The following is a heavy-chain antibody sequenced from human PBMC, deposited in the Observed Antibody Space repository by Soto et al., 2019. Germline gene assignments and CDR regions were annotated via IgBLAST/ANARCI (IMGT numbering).Heavy chain of an antibody. V-gene: IGHV4-30-2*01. D-gene: IGHD3-22*01. CDR1: GGSISSGGYS. CDR2: IYHSGST. Sequence: LSLTCAVSGGSISSGGYSWSWIRQPPGKGLEWIGYIYHSGSTYYNPSLKSRVTISVDRSKNQFSLKLSSVTAADTAVYYCARGGGRYDSSGYYEVFDYWGQGTLVTVSS. CDR3: ARGGGRYDSSGYYEVFDY. J-gene: IGHJ4*02.